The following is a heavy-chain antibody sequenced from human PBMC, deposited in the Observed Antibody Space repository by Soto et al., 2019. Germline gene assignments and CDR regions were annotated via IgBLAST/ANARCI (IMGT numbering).Heavy chain of an antibody. J-gene: IGHJ3*02. V-gene: IGHV3-30*18. Sequence: GGSLRLSCAASGVIFSAYAMHWVRQAPGKGLEWVSFISYDGRSKFYVDSVKGRFTISRDNSKNTLYLQMNSLRPEDTAVYYCAKESDAFDIWGQGTMVTVSS. CDR1: GVIFSAYA. CDR3: AKESDAFDI. CDR2: ISYDGRSK.